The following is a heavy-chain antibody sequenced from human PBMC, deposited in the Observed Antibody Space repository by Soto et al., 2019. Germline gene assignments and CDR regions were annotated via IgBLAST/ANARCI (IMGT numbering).Heavy chain of an antibody. CDR1: GFTFSSYW. CDR2: INSDGSRT. D-gene: IGHD6-13*01. V-gene: IGHV3-74*01. Sequence: EVQLVESGGGLVQPGESLRLSCAASGFTFSSYWMHWVRQAPGKGLVWVSRINSDGSRTNYADSVKGRFTVSRDNAKNTQYLQMNSLRAEDTAVYYCARVLTGSWNWFDPWGPGTLVTVSS. CDR3: ARVLTGSWNWFDP. J-gene: IGHJ5*02.